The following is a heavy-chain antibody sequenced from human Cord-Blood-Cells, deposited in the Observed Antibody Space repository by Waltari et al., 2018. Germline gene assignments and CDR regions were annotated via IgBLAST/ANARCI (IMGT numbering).Heavy chain of an antibody. V-gene: IGHV4-34*01. CDR2: INHSGST. CDR3: ARGPSGFWSGYYGSWWFDP. J-gene: IGHJ5*02. CDR1: GGSFSGYY. D-gene: IGHD3-3*01. Sequence: QVQLQQWGAGLLKPSETLSLPCAVYGGSFSGYYWSWIRQPPGKGLEWIGEINHSGSTNYNPSLKSRVTISVDTSKNQFSLKLSSVSAADTAVYYCARGPSGFWSGYYGSWWFDPWGQGTLVTVSS.